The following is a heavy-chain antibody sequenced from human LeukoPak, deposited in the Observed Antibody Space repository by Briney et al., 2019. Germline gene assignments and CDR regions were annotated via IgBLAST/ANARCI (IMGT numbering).Heavy chain of an antibody. D-gene: IGHD2-21*02. CDR3: AKVRAYCGGDCPPFFDY. Sequence: PGGSLRLSCAASGFTFSSYGMHWVRQAPGKGLEWVAVISYDGSNKYYADSVKGRFTISRDNSKNTLYLQMNSLRAEDTAVYYCAKVRAYCGGDCPPFFDYWGQGTLVTVSS. J-gene: IGHJ4*02. CDR1: GFTFSSYG. V-gene: IGHV3-30*18. CDR2: ISYDGSNK.